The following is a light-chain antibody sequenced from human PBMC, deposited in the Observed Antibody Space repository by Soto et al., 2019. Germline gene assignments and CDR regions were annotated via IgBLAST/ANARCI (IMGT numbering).Light chain of an antibody. CDR3: CSYGGSYIYVI. CDR2: GVS. Sequence: QSALTQPRSVTGSPGQSVTISCTGTSSDIGIYNYVSWYQQHPGKAPKLMIYGVSKRPSGVPDRFSGSKSGNTASLTISGLQAEDEADYYCCSYGGSYIYVIFGGGTKLTVL. J-gene: IGLJ2*01. V-gene: IGLV2-11*01. CDR1: SSDIGIYNY.